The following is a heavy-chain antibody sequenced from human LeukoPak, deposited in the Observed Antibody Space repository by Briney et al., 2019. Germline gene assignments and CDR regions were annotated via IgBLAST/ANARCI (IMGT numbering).Heavy chain of an antibody. D-gene: IGHD3-9*01. CDR1: GLAVSGNY. V-gene: IGHV3-53*01. CDR3: ARGRIVGNTGYYFGN. CDR2: IYSGGNT. J-gene: IGHJ4*02. Sequence: PGGSLRLSCATSGLAVSGNYMSWVRLAPGKGLEWVSVIYSGGNTYYADSVKGRFTISRDNSKSILYLQMNSLRVDDTAVYYCARGRIVGNTGYYFGNWGQGTLVTVSS.